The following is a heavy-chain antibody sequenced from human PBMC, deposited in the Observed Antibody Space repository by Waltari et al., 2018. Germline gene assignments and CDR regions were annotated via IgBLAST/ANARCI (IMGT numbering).Heavy chain of an antibody. CDR3: ARDSSTTNPYYGMDV. V-gene: IGHV3-21*02. CDR2: ISSSSSYI. J-gene: IGHJ6*02. D-gene: IGHD2-2*01. Sequence: EVQLVESGGGLVKPGGSLRLSCAASGFTFLSYRMNWVRQVPGKGLEWVSSISSSSSYINYEDSVKGRLTISRDNARNSLYLQMNSLRAEDTAVYYCARDSSTTNPYYGMDVWGQGTTVTVSS. CDR1: GFTFLSYR.